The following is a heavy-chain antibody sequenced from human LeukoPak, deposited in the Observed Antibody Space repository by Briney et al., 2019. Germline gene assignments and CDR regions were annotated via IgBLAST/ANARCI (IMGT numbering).Heavy chain of an antibody. CDR2: IYHSGST. D-gene: IGHD2-15*01. CDR1: GYSISNGYY. CDR3: ARGGPVVVAYFDY. V-gene: IGHV4-38-2*02. Sequence: SETLSLTCTVSGYSISNGYYWGWIRQPPGKGLEWIGSIYHSGSTNYNPSLKSRVTISVDTSKNQFSLKLSSVTAADTAVYYCARGGPVVVAYFDYWGQGTLVTVSS. J-gene: IGHJ4*02.